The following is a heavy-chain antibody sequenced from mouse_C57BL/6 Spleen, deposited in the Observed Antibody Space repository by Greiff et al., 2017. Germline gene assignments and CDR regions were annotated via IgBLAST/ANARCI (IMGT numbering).Heavy chain of an antibody. CDR2: LYPGRGST. CDR3: AFAVVEDFDV. Sequence: QVQLKQPGAELVKPGASVKMSCKASGYTFTSYWLTWVKQRLGQGLEWIGDLYPGRGSTNYNEKFKRKGTLTVDTSSSTAYMQRSSLTSEDYAVYYCAFAVVEDFDVWGTETTSTGTS. D-gene: IGHD1-1*01. V-gene: IGHV1-55*01. J-gene: IGHJ1*03. CDR1: GYTFTSYW.